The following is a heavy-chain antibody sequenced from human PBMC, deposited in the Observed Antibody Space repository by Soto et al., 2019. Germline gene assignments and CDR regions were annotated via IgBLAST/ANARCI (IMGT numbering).Heavy chain of an antibody. CDR2: IRSRANNYAT. Sequence: EVQLVESGGGLVQPGESLKLSCTASGFIFSGSAIHWVRQASGKGLEWVGRIRSRANNYATSSAASVKGRFFFSRDDSKNTAYLQMNTLKTEDTAVYYCSRGQGAAIGDYYYHGMDVWGQGTTVTVSS. D-gene: IGHD2-2*02. CDR1: GFIFSGSA. V-gene: IGHV3-73*01. CDR3: SRGQGAAIGDYYYHGMDV. J-gene: IGHJ6*02.